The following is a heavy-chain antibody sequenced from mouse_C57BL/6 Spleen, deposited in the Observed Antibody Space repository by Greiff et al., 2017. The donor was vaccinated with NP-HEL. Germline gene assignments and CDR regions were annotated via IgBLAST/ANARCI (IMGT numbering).Heavy chain of an antibody. CDR3: ARWPGGYYAMDY. V-gene: IGHV1-43*01. CDR2: INPSTGGT. CDR1: GYSFTGYY. J-gene: IGHJ4*01. Sequence: EVKLQQSGPELVKPGASVKISCKASGYSFTGYYMHWVKQSSEKSLEWIGEINPSTGGTSYNQKFKGKATLTVDKSSSTAYMQLKSLTSEDSAVYYCARWPGGYYAMDYWGQGTSVTVSS.